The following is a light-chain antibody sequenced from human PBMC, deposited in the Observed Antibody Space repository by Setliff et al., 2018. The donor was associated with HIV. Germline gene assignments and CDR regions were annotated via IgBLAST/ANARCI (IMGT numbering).Light chain of an antibody. CDR2: EVS. J-gene: IGLJ1*01. V-gene: IGLV2-14*01. Sequence: QSALTQPASVSGSPGQSITISCTGTSSDVGSYNYVSWYQQHPGKAPKLMISEVSNRPSGVSNRFSGSKSDNTASLTISGLQAEDEADYFCSSFTTTTTLVFRTGTKATVL. CDR3: SSFTTTTTLV. CDR1: SSDVGSYNY.